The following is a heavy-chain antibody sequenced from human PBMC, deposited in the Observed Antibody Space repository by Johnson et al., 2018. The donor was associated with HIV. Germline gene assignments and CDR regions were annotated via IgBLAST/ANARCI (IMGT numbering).Heavy chain of an antibody. CDR2: ISSSGSTI. V-gene: IGHV3-11*04. J-gene: IGHJ3*02. D-gene: IGHD6-13*01. Sequence: QMLLVESGGGLVKPGGSLRLSCEASGFTFSDYYMSWIRKAPGKGLEWVSYISSSGSTIYYADSVKGRFTISGDNSKNTLYLQMNSLRAEDTAVYYCKTDLAAVGSGAFDIWGQGTMVTVSS. CDR3: KTDLAAVGSGAFDI. CDR1: GFTFSDYY.